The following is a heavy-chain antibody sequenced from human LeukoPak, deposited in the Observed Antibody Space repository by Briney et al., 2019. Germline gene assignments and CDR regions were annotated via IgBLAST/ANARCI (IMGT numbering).Heavy chain of an antibody. CDR2: INPNSGGT. CDR1: GGTFSSYA. CDR3: ASNYDSSGYYLDY. Sequence: ASVKVSCKASGGTFSSYAISWVRQAPGQGLEWMGWINPNSGGTNYAQKFQGRVTMTRDTSISTAYMELSRLRSDDTAVYYCASNYDSSGYYLDYWGQGTLVTVSS. D-gene: IGHD3-22*01. V-gene: IGHV1-2*02. J-gene: IGHJ4*02.